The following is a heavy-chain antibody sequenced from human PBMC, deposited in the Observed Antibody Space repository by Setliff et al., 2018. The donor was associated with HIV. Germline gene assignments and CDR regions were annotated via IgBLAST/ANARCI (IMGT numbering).Heavy chain of an antibody. CDR3: ARRAFKDGYKRSYFDY. D-gene: IGHD5-12*01. Sequence: TLSLTCTVFSGSIRSENYFWGWIRQPPGKGLEWIGSLYYSGSSYYNPSLKSRVTISVDTSKNQISLNLHSVTAADTALYYCARRAFKDGYKRSYFDYWGQGTLVTVSS. CDR1: SGSIRSENYF. J-gene: IGHJ4*02. V-gene: IGHV4-39*01. CDR2: LYYSGSS.